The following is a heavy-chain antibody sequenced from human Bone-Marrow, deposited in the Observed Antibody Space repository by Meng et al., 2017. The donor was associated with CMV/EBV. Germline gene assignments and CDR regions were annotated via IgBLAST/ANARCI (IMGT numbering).Heavy chain of an antibody. D-gene: IGHD2-2*01. Sequence: GGSLRLSCKGSGYSFTSYWIGWVRQMPGKGLEWMGIIYPGDSDTRYSPSFQGQVTISADKFISTAYLQWSSLKASDTAMYYCARTWRTVRYCSSTSCLTHMNWFDPWGQGNLVNVPS. CDR2: IYPGDSDT. J-gene: IGHJ5*02. CDR3: ARTWRTVRYCSSTSCLTHMNWFDP. CDR1: GYSFTSYW. V-gene: IGHV5-51*01.